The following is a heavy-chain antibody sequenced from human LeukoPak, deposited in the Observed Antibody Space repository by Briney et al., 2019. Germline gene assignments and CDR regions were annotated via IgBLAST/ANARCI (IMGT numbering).Heavy chain of an antibody. CDR3: ARASESTYYDFWSGYYTPRFDY. CDR1: GYTFTSYG. V-gene: IGHV1-69*11. J-gene: IGHJ4*02. D-gene: IGHD3-3*01. CDR2: INPSGGST. Sequence: SVKVSCKASGYTFTSYGISWVRQAPGQGLEWMGIINPSGGSTNYAQKFQGRVTITADESTSTAYMELSSLRSEDTAVYYCARASESTYYDFWSGYYTPRFDYWGQGTLVTVSS.